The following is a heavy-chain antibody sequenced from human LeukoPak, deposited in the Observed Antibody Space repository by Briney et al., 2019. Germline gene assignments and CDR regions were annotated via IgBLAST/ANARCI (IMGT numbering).Heavy chain of an antibody. J-gene: IGHJ4*02. Sequence: SQTLSLTCTVSGGSISSGGYYWSWTRQPPGKGLEWIGSIYYSGSTYYNPSLKSRVTISVDTSKNQFSLKLSSVTAADTAVYYCARHEGDGYNYLVPGYWGQGTLVTVSS. CDR2: IYYSGST. D-gene: IGHD5-24*01. CDR3: ARHEGDGYNYLVPGY. CDR1: GGSISSGGYY. V-gene: IGHV4-39*01.